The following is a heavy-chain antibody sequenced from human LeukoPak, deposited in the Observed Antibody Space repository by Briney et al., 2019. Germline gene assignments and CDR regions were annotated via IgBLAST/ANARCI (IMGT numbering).Heavy chain of an antibody. CDR2: IKQDGSEK. Sequence: GGSLRLSCAASGFTFSSYWMSWVRQAPGKGLEWVANIKQDGSEKYYVDSVKGRFTISRDNAKDSLYLQMNSLRAEDTAVYYCARDPTYSSFDYWGQGTLVTVSS. CDR1: GFTFSSYW. D-gene: IGHD6-13*01. V-gene: IGHV3-7*01. J-gene: IGHJ4*02. CDR3: ARDPTYSSFDY.